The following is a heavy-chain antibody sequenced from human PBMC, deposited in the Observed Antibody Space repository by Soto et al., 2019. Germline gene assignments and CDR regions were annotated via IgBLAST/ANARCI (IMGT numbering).Heavy chain of an antibody. CDR3: ARQGGEYNTMSDY. CDR1: GYTFSKYW. CDR2: IYPGDSDA. Sequence: PGQSLKISCKGSGYTFSKYWIGWVRQTPGRGLEWMGMIYPGDSDARYSPSFEGQVTFSADKSINTAYLQWSSLKASDTAMYYCARQGGEYNTMSDYWGQGTLVTGSS. J-gene: IGHJ4*02. V-gene: IGHV5-51*01. D-gene: IGHD3-10*01.